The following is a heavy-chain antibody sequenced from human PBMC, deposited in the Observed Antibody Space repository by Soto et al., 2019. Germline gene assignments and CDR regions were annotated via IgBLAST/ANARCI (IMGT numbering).Heavy chain of an antibody. J-gene: IGHJ6*02. CDR3: ARSGSGGPYYLGSGSRYYHHDRIAF. Sequence: SVKVSCKASGGTFSSYAISWVRQAPGQGLEWMGGIIPIFGTANYAQKFQGRVTITADESTSTAYMELSSLRSEDTAVYYCARSGSGGPYYLGSGSRYYHHDRIAFSARGTTVPVSS. V-gene: IGHV1-69*13. CDR1: GGTFSSYA. D-gene: IGHD3-10*01. CDR2: IIPIFGTA.